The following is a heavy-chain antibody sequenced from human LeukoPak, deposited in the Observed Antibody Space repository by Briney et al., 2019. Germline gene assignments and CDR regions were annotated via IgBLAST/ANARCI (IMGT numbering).Heavy chain of an antibody. D-gene: IGHD4/OR15-4a*01. CDR1: GFTVGTYY. CDR2: IKRDGTT. J-gene: IGHJ4*02. CDR3: VRSPDGASYGDN. Sequence: GGSLRLSCAASGFTVGTYYMHWVRQAPGKGLLWVLRIKRDGTTSYADSVMGRFTISRDDAKNTLSLHMNGLRAEDTGVYYCVRSPDGASYGDNWGQGALVTVSS. V-gene: IGHV3-74*01.